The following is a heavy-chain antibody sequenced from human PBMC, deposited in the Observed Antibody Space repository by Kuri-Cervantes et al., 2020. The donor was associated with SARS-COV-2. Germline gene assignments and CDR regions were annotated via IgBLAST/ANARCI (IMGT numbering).Heavy chain of an antibody. D-gene: IGHD6-13*01. V-gene: IGHV3-23*01. Sequence: GSLRLSCAASGFTFSSYAMSWVRQAPGKGLEWVSAISGSGGSTYYADSVKGRFTISRDNSKNTLYLQMNSLRAEDTAVYYCAKDRDSSSWLHWYFDLWGRGTLVTVSS. J-gene: IGHJ2*01. CDR2: ISGSGGST. CDR3: AKDRDSSSWLHWYFDL. CDR1: GFTFSSYA.